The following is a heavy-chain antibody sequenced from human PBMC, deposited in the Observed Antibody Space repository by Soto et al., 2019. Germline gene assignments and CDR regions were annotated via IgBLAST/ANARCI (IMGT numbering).Heavy chain of an antibody. Sequence: GGSLRLSCAGSRFIFSNSALPWVRQAPGKGLEWVALISYDGNNKYYADSLTGRFTISRDNSKNTLYLQMHSLRADDTAVYYCAREVASYDRSGFFDYWGQGAMVTVSS. D-gene: IGHD3-22*01. V-gene: IGHV3-30-3*01. CDR2: ISYDGNNK. CDR3: AREVASYDRSGFFDY. J-gene: IGHJ4*02. CDR1: RFIFSNSA.